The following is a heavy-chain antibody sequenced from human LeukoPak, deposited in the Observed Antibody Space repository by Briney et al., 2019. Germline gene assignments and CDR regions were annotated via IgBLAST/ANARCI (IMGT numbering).Heavy chain of an antibody. D-gene: IGHD5-24*01. CDR3: ARHGYNYKIDY. CDR2: IYYSGST. J-gene: IGHJ4*02. CDR1: GDSISSSY. V-gene: IGHV4-59*08. Sequence: PSEILSLTCTVSGDSISSSYWSWIRQPPGKGLEWIGYIYYSGSTNYNPSLKSRVTISVDTSKNQFSLKLSSVTAADTAVYYCARHGYNYKIDYWGQGTLVTVSS.